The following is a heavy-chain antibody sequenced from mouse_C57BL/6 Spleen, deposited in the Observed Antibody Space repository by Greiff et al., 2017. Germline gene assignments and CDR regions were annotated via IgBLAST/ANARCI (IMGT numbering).Heavy chain of an antibody. J-gene: IGHJ3*01. CDR2: IDPSDSYT. V-gene: IGHV1-69*01. CDR3: ARGKDYYDYDGAWVAY. CDR1: GYTFTSYW. D-gene: IGHD2-4*01. Sequence: VQLQQPGAELVMPGASVKLSCKASGYTFTSYWMHWVKQRPGQGLEWIGEIDPSDSYTNYNQKFKGKSTLTVDKSSSTAYMQLSSLTSEDSAVYYCARGKDYYDYDGAWVAYWGQGTLVTVSA.